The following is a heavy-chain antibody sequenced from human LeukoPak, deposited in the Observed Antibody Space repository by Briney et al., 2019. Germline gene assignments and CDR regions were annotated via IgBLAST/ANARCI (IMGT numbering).Heavy chain of an antibody. V-gene: IGHV3-15*01. Sequence: GGSLRLSCAASGFTFSNAWVSWVRQAPGKGLEWVGRIKSKTDGGTTDYAAPVKGRFTISRDDSKNTLYLQMNSLKTEDTAVYYCTSYDFWSGYSNSIDYWGQGTLVTVSS. CDR3: TSYDFWSGYSNSIDY. CDR1: GFTFSNAW. CDR2: IKSKTDGGTT. J-gene: IGHJ4*02. D-gene: IGHD3-3*01.